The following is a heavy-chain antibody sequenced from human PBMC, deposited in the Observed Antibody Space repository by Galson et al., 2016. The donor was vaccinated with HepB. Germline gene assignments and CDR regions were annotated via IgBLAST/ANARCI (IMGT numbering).Heavy chain of an antibody. CDR3: ARGPRYYDTNGYFDH. D-gene: IGHD3-22*01. CDR1: GFTFSTYA. Sequence: SLRLSCAPSGFTFSTYAMHWVRQAPGKGLEWLALISFDGTNAYYPDSMKGRFTISRDNSMNTLYLQMSSLRAEDTAVYYCARGPRYYDTNGYFDHWGQGILVTVSS. V-gene: IGHV3-30-3*01. J-gene: IGHJ4*02. CDR2: ISFDGTNA.